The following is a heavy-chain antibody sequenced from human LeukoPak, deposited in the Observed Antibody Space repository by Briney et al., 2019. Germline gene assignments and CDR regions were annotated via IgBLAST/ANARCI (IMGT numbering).Heavy chain of an antibody. Sequence: SVKVSCKASGGTFSSYAISWVRQAPGQGLEWMGRIIPILGIANYAQKFQGRVTITADKSTSTAYMELSSLRSEDTAVYYCARGRLRWFVDYWGQGTLVTVSS. J-gene: IGHJ4*02. CDR3: ARGRLRWFVDY. CDR1: GGTFSSYA. CDR2: IIPILGIA. D-gene: IGHD4-23*01. V-gene: IGHV1-69*04.